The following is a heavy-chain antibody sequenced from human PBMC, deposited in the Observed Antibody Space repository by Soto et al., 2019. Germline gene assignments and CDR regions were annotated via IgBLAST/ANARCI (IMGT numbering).Heavy chain of an antibody. V-gene: IGHV4-30-4*01. CDR3: ARGQSGDKVDY. J-gene: IGHJ4*02. D-gene: IGHD5-18*01. Sequence: QVQLQESGPGVVEPSQTLSLTCTVSGGSINNNGYFWSWIRQPPGSGLEWIGHIYNSGSTYSNTSIKRPLTISVDTSKNYCSLKLSSVTAADPAVYYCARGQSGDKVDYWGQGTLVTVSS. CDR2: IYNSGST. CDR1: GGSINNNGYF.